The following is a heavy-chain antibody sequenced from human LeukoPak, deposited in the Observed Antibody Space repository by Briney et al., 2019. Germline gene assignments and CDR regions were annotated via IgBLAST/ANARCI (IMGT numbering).Heavy chain of an antibody. Sequence: ASVQVSCKASGYTFTSYGISWVRQAPGQGLEWMGWINAGNGNTKYSQKFQGRVTITRDTSASTAYMELSSLRSEDTAVYYCARDGPPLTVISRADAFDIWGQGTMVTVSS. V-gene: IGHV1-3*01. J-gene: IGHJ3*02. CDR2: INAGNGNT. CDR3: ARDGPPLTVISRADAFDI. CDR1: GYTFTSYG. D-gene: IGHD4-17*01.